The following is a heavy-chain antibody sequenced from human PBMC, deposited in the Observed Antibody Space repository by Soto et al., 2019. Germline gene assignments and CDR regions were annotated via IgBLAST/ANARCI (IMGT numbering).Heavy chain of an antibody. V-gene: IGHV4-31*03. CDR2: ISYGGST. CDR1: GGSINSGGYC. Sequence: QVQLQESGPGLVKPSQTLSLTCTVSGGSINSGGYCWSWIRQHPGQGLDWIGCISYGGSTSYNPSLMSRVTISVNTSKNQFSLKLTSVTAADTAVYYCSRGILVWGQGALITVSS. J-gene: IGHJ4*02. CDR3: SRGILV. D-gene: IGHD5-18*01.